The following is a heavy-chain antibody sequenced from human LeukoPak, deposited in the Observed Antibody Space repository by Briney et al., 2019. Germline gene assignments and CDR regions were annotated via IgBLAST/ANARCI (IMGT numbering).Heavy chain of an antibody. CDR3: ADIGGGGSNTR. CDR1: GFTVSDHY. D-gene: IGHD2-15*01. J-gene: IGHJ1*01. V-gene: IGHV3-72*01. Sequence: GGSLRLSCVASGFTVSDHYLDWVRQAPGKGLEWVGLIRKKSDRYTTEYAASVKGRFTISREDSTNSVYLQMSSLKSEDTAVYYCADIGGGGSNTRWGEGTVVTVSS. CDR2: IRKKSDRYTT.